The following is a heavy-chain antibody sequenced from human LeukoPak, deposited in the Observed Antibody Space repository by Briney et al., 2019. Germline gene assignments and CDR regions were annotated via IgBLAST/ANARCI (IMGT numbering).Heavy chain of an antibody. D-gene: IGHD6-19*01. CDR2: ISYDGSNK. V-gene: IGHV3-30*18. CDR3: AKDRRGSGWYFDY. CDR1: GFTFSSYG. Sequence: PGASLRISCAASGFTFSSYGMHWVRQAPGKGLEWVAVISYDGSNKYYADSVKGRFTISRDDSKYTLYLQMNSLRAEDAAVYYCAKDRRGSGWYFDYWGQGTLVTVSS. J-gene: IGHJ4*02.